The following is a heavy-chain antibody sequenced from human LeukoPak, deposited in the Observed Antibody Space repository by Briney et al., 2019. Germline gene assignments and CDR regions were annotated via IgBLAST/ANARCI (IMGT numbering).Heavy chain of an antibody. CDR1: GFTFSSCV. D-gene: IGHD4-17*01. V-gene: IGHV3-23*01. CDR3: AKGASYGDYKYNFDY. Sequence: GGSLRLSCAASGFTFSSCVMSWVRQAPGKGLEWVSGIGSSGRDTYYADSLRGRFTISRDNSKGTLYLQMNSLRAEDTAIYYCAKGASYGDYKYNFDYWGQGTLVTVSS. CDR2: IGSSGRDT. J-gene: IGHJ4*02.